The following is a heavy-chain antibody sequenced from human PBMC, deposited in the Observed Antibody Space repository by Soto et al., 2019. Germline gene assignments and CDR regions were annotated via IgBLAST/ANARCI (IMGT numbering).Heavy chain of an antibody. Sequence: QVQLQESGPGLVKPSETLSLTCTVPGGSISSYYWSWIRQTPGKGLEWIGYIYYSGSTNYNPSLKRRVTISVDASKNQYSLKLSSVTAADTAVYYCARRYGWAFDIWGQGTMGTGSS. V-gene: IGHV4-59*08. CDR2: IYYSGST. CDR3: ARRYGWAFDI. CDR1: GGSISSYY. D-gene: IGHD3-16*01. J-gene: IGHJ3*02.